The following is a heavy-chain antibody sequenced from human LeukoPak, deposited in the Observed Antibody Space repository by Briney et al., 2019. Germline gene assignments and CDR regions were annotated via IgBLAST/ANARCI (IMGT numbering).Heavy chain of an antibody. CDR3: ARDLGYSYNYAFDY. Sequence: GGSLRLSCAASGFTFSSYSMNWVRQAPGKGLEWVSYISSSSSTIYYADSVKGRFTISRDNAKNSLYLQMNSLRAEDTAVYYCARDLGYSYNYAFDYWGQGTLVTVSS. J-gene: IGHJ4*02. V-gene: IGHV3-48*01. CDR2: ISSSSSTI. CDR1: GFTFSSYS. D-gene: IGHD5-12*01.